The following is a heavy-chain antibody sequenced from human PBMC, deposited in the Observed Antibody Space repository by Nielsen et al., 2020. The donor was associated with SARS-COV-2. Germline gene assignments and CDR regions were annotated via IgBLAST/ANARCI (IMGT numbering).Heavy chain of an antibody. CDR2: ISYDGSNK. V-gene: IGHV3-30*18. J-gene: IGHJ6*02. D-gene: IGHD4-23*01. CDR3: AKEGGYGGVYAAYYYYGMDV. CDR1: GFTFSSYG. Sequence: GESLKISCAASGFTFSSYGMHWVRQAPGKGLEWVAVISYDGSNKYYADSVKGRITISRDNSKNTLYLQMNSLRAEDTAVYYCAKEGGYGGVYAAYYYYGMDVWGQGTTVTVSS.